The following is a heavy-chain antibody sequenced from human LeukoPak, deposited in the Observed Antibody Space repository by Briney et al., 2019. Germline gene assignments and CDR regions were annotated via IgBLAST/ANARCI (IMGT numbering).Heavy chain of an antibody. CDR2: IKQDGSEK. Sequence: GGSLRLSCAASGFTFNTYWMSWVRQAPGKGLEWVANIKQDGSEKYYVDSVKGRFTISRDNAKNSLYLQMNSLRAEDTAVYYCAREGGRNYYDSSGYYSDYWGQGTLVTVSS. D-gene: IGHD3-22*01. CDR1: GFTFNTYW. CDR3: AREGGRNYYDSSGYYSDY. V-gene: IGHV3-7*01. J-gene: IGHJ4*02.